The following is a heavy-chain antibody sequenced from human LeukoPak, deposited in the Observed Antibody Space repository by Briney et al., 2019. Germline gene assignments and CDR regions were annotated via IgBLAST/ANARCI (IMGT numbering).Heavy chain of an antibody. CDR1: GFTVSSSY. CDR2: IYNSGTT. J-gene: IGHJ4*02. D-gene: IGHD3-16*01. CDR3: ARGGAPGGFDY. Sequence: PGGSLRLSCAASGFTVSSSYMTWVRPAPGKGLEWVSFIYNSGTTSHADSVEGRFTISRDNSKNTLYLQMNTLRDDDTALYYCARGGAPGGFDYWGQGTLVTVSS. V-gene: IGHV3-53*01.